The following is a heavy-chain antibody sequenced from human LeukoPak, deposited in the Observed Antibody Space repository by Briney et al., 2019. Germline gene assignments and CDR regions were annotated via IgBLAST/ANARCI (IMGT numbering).Heavy chain of an antibody. CDR1: GFTVSSNY. CDR2: IYSGGGT. D-gene: IGHD4-17*01. Sequence: GGSLRLSCAVSGFTVSSNYMSWVRQAPGKGLEWVSLIYSGGGTYYADSVRGRFTISRDDSKNTLYLQMNSLRAEDTAVYYCAKEDNYGDYVLSFGGQGTLVTVSS. CDR3: AKEDNYGDYVLSF. J-gene: IGHJ4*02. V-gene: IGHV3-53*05.